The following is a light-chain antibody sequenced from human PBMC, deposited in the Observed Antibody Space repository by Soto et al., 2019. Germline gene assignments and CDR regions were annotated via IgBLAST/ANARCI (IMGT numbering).Light chain of an antibody. J-gene: IGLJ2*01. CDR2: GNS. CDR3: QSYDRSLSGSVV. V-gene: IGLV1-40*01. Sequence: QSVLTQPPSVSGAPGQRVTISCTGSSSNIGAGHDVHWYQQLPGTAPKLLIYGNSNRPSGVPDRFSGSKSGTSASLAITGLQAEDEADYYCQSYDRSLSGSVVFGGGTKVTVL. CDR1: SSNIGAGHD.